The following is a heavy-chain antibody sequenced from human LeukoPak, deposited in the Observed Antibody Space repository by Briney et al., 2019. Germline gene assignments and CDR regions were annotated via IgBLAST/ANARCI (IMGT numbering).Heavy chain of an antibody. J-gene: IGHJ3*02. Sequence: GGSLRLSCAASGFTFSSYNMNWVRQAPGKGLEWISYISSSSSTIYYADSVKGRFTISRDNAKNSLYLQMNSLRAEDTAVYYCAVAFRSLYCSSTSCLPGAFDIWGQGTMVTVSS. CDR3: AVAFRSLYCSSTSCLPGAFDI. V-gene: IGHV3-48*04. D-gene: IGHD2-2*01. CDR2: ISSSSSTI. CDR1: GFTFSSYN.